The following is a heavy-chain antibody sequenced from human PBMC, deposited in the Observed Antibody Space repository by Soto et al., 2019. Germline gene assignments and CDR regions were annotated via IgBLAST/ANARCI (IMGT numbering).Heavy chain of an antibody. D-gene: IGHD2-21*02. CDR1: GFTFSSYE. V-gene: IGHV3-48*03. CDR3: ARGWGRPYCGGDYYSVWAVYYFDY. CDR2: ISSSGSTI. J-gene: IGHJ4*02. Sequence: ESGGGVVQPGRSLRLSCAASGFTFSSYEMNWVRQAPGKGLEWVSYISSSGSTIYYADSVKGRFTISRDNAKNSLYLQMNSLRAEDTAVYYCARGWGRPYCGGDYYSVWAVYYFDYWGQGTLVTVSS.